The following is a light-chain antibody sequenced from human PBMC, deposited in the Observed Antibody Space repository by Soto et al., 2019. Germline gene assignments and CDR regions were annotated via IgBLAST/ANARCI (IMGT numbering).Light chain of an antibody. V-gene: IGKV3-20*01. CDR3: QQYGSSLSIT. CDR2: DTS. Sequence: EIVLTQSPGTLSLSPGERATLSCRASQTLSNSFIAWYQQKPGQAPRLLIYDTSSRATGVPDRYSASGSGTDFTLTISRLEPEDFAVYYCQQYGSSLSITFGQGTRLEI. J-gene: IGKJ5*01. CDR1: QTLSNSF.